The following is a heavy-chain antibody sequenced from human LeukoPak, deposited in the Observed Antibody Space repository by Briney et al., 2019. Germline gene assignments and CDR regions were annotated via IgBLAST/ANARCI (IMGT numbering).Heavy chain of an antibody. Sequence: GASVKVSCKASGGTFSSYAISWVRQAPGQGLEWMGGIIPIFGTANYAQKFQGRVTITADESTSTAYMELSSLRSEDTAVYYCARVRLSSSQITCFDYWGQGTLVTVSS. V-gene: IGHV1-69*13. CDR1: GGTFSSYA. D-gene: IGHD6-13*01. CDR3: ARVRLSSSQITCFDY. CDR2: IIPIFGTA. J-gene: IGHJ4*02.